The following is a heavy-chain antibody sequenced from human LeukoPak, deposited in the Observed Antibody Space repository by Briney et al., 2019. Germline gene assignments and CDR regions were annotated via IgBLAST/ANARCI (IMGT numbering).Heavy chain of an antibody. CDR2: ISSSGSAI. V-gene: IGHV3-48*03. J-gene: IGHJ4*02. CDR3: ARVSSDGSFSDF. CDR1: GFTFSSYE. Sequence: PGGPLRLSCAASGFTFSSYEMNWVRQAPGKGLEWVSYISSSGSAIYYADSVKGRFTISRDNAKDSLYLQMNSLRAEDTAVYYCARVSSDGSFSDFWGQGTLVTVSS. D-gene: IGHD2-15*01.